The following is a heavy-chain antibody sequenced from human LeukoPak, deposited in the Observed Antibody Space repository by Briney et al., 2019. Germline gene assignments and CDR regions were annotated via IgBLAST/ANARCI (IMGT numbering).Heavy chain of an antibody. CDR3: ARAYDFWSGYYFIEFGY. V-gene: IGHV1-69*13. Sequence: SVRVSCKASGGTFSSYAISWVRQAPGQGLECMGGIIPIFGTANYAQKFQGRVTITADESTSTAYMELSSLRSEDTAVYYCARAYDFWSGYYFIEFGYWGQGTLVTVSS. CDR1: GGTFSSYA. J-gene: IGHJ4*02. CDR2: IIPIFGTA. D-gene: IGHD3-3*01.